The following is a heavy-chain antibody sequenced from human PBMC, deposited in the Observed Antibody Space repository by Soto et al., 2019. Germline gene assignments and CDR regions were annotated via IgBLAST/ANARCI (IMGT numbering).Heavy chain of an antibody. Sequence: PSETLSLTCAVYGGSFSGYYWSWIRQPPGKGLEWIGEINHSGSANYNPSLKSRVTISVDTSKNQFSLKLSSVTAADTAVYYCARMFIAAAGTVAFDIWGQGTMVTVSS. CDR1: GGSFSGYY. CDR2: INHSGSA. V-gene: IGHV4-34*01. J-gene: IGHJ3*02. D-gene: IGHD6-13*01. CDR3: ARMFIAAAGTVAFDI.